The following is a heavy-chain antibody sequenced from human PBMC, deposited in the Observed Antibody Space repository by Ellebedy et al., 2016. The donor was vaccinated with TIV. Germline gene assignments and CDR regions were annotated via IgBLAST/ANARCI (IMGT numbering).Heavy chain of an antibody. V-gene: IGHV2-70*04. CDR2: IDGDGTE. D-gene: IGHD3-16*01. CDR1: GFSLDTSAMR. Sequence: SGPTLVKPTETLTLTCTFSGFSLDTSAMRLSWIRQPPGKALEWLARIDGDGTEHYHLSLQTRLTVSRGASKDQVVLTLTNMDPMDTATYYCARILRVTVGFDIWGQGAMVTVSS. CDR3: ARILRVTVGFDI. J-gene: IGHJ3*02.